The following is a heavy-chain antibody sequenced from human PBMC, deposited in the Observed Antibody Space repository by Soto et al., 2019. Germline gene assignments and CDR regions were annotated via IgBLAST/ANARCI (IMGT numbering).Heavy chain of an antibody. CDR1: GDSISGGDYY. V-gene: IGHV4-30-4*01. CDR2: IHYSGST. J-gene: IGHJ4*02. CDR3: ARDQRALRYFDY. Sequence: SETLSLTCSVSGDSISGGDYYWTWIRQPPGEALEWIGHIHYSGSTYYNASLKSRLTILVDTSKNEFSLNLNSVTAADTAVYYCARDQRALRYFDYWGLGTLVTVSS.